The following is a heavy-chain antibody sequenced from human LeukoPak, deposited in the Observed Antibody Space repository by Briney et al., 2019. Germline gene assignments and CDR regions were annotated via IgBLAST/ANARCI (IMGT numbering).Heavy chain of an antibody. Sequence: PGGSLRLSCAASGFPFSNHGMHWVRQAPGKGLEWVADISYDGRNKYYADSVKGRFTISRDNSQNTLSLQMNSLRAEDTAVYYCVKDGDDSGWNYFDYWGQGTLVTVSS. CDR1: GFPFSNHG. CDR3: VKDGDDSGWNYFDY. D-gene: IGHD6-19*01. V-gene: IGHV3-30*18. CDR2: ISYDGRNK. J-gene: IGHJ4*02.